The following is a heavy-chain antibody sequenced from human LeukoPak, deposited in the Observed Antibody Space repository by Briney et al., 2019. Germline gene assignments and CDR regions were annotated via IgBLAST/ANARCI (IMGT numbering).Heavy chain of an antibody. V-gene: IGHV4-38-2*01. CDR2: IYHSGST. D-gene: IGHD3-22*01. CDR1: GYSISSGYY. Sequence: SETLSLTRAVSGYSISSGYYWGWIRQPPGKGLECIGSIYHSGSTYYNPSLKSRVTISVDTSKNQFSLKLSSVTAADTAVYYCAPHGDSSGYYYGFGAFDIWGQGTMVTVSS. CDR3: APHGDSSGYYYGFGAFDI. J-gene: IGHJ3*02.